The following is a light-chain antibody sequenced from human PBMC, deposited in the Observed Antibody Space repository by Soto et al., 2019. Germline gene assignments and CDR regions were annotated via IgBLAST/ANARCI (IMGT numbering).Light chain of an antibody. J-gene: IGKJ5*01. CDR3: QQFRSFPIT. CDR1: QNISSW. V-gene: IGKV1D-16*01. Sequence: IQMTQSPSTLSASVGDRVTITCRASQNISSWLAWYQQKPGKAPKSLIYFASTLQSGVPSRFSASGSGTDFTLTISSLQPEDFATYYCQQFRSFPITFGQGTRLEIK. CDR2: FAS.